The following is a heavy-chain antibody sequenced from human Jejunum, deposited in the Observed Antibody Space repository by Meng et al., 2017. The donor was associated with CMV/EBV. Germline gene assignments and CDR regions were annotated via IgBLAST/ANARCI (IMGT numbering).Heavy chain of an antibody. V-gene: IGHV3-30*02. CDR2: IGYDGTVQ. CDR3: AKVGFGWYSIDY. CDR1: EFTLRIDG. D-gene: IGHD6-19*01. Sequence: GGGLVDAGGSRRLPLAAAEFTLRIDGMLCVRQAPGKGLEWVAFIGYDGTVQNYADSVKGRFTISRDNSWNMLSLEMNSLRPEDTAVYYCAKVGFGWYSIDYWGQGTLVTVSS. J-gene: IGHJ4*02.